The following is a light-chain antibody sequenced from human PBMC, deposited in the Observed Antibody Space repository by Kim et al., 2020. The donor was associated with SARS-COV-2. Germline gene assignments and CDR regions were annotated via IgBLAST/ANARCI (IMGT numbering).Light chain of an antibody. CDR2: GNS. CDR3: QSYDISLSGSVV. V-gene: IGLV1-40*01. J-gene: IGLJ3*02. CDR1: SSNIGAVYN. Sequence: SVTSSGTGSSSNIGAVYNVHWYQHLPGTAHKLLIYGNSNRPSGVPDRFSGSKSGTSASLAITGLQAEDEADYYCQSYDISLSGSVVFCGGTQLTVL.